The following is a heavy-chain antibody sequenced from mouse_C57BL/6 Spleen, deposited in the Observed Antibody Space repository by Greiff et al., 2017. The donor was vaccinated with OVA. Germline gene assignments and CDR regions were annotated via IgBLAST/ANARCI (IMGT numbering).Heavy chain of an antibody. V-gene: IGHV5-12*01. CDR3: ARRGVLGSLDV. CDR2: ISNGGGST. Sequence: EVQLVESGGGLVQPGGSLKLSCAASGFTFSDYYMYWVRQTPEKRLEWVAYISNGGGSTYYPDTVKGRFTISRDNAKNTLYLQMSRLKSEDTAMYYCARRGVLGSLDVWGTGTTVTVSS. CDR1: GFTFSDYY. J-gene: IGHJ1*03.